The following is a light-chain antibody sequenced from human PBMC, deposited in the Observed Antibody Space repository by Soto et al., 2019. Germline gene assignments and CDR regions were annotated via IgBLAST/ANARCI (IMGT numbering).Light chain of an antibody. J-gene: IGKJ4*01. CDR2: DVS. Sequence: EIVMTQSPASLSVSPGERATLSCRASQSVSYNLAWYQQKPGQAPRLLIYDVSTRATGIPARFSGSASGTEFTLTISSLLSEDFAVYYCQQYNSWHLTFGGGT. CDR1: QSVSYN. V-gene: IGKV3D-15*01. CDR3: QQYNSWHLT.